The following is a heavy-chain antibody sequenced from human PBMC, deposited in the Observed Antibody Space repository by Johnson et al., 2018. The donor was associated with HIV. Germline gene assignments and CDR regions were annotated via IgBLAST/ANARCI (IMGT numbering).Heavy chain of an antibody. Sequence: VQLVESGGGVVQPGRSLRLSCAASGFTFTTYTMHWVRQAPGKGLEWVANINQDGSEKYYVDSVKGRFTISRDNAKNSLYLQMNSLRAEDTALYYCARGSAYGSSGYYYGGGAFDIWGQGTMVTVSS. J-gene: IGHJ3*02. V-gene: IGHV3-7*03. CDR1: GFTFTTYT. D-gene: IGHD3-22*01. CDR2: INQDGSEK. CDR3: ARGSAYGSSGYYYGGGAFDI.